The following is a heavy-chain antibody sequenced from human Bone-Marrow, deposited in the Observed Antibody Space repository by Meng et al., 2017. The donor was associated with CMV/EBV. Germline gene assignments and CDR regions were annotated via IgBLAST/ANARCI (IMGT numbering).Heavy chain of an antibody. CDR1: GRSINSGAYF. CDR3: ARESGSYDFWSGYYSPGWFDP. D-gene: IGHD3-3*01. Sequence: SETLSLTCTASGRSINSGAYFWTWIRQHPGKGLEWIGYIFYNGNTYYNPSLKSRVSISMDTSKNQFSLKLSSVTAADTAVYYCARESGSYDFWSGYYSPGWFDPWGQGTLVTVSS. V-gene: IGHV4-31*03. CDR2: IFYNGNT. J-gene: IGHJ5*02.